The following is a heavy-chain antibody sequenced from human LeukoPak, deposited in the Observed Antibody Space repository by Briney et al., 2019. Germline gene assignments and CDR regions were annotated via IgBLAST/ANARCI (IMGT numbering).Heavy chain of an antibody. Sequence: SETLSLTCTVSGGSISSSSYYWGWIRQPPGKGLEWIGSIYYSGSTYYNPSLKSRVTISVDTSKNQFSLKLSSVTAAGTAVYYCARGETAAGIVDYWGQGTLVTVSS. CDR3: ARGETAAGIVDY. CDR2: IYYSGST. D-gene: IGHD6-13*01. CDR1: GGSISSSSYY. V-gene: IGHV4-39*07. J-gene: IGHJ4*02.